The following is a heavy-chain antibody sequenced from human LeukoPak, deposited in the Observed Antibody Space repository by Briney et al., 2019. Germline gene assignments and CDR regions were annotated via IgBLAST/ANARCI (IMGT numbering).Heavy chain of an antibody. D-gene: IGHD2-2*01. V-gene: IGHV3-23*01. Sequence: PGGSLRLSCAASGFTFSSYAMNWVREAPGKGLEWGSPISAGGGSTFYADSVKGRFTISRDNSKNTLYLQMNSLRAEDTALYYCAKGGYCSTSSCYYGWFDPWGQGTLVTVSS. J-gene: IGHJ5*02. CDR2: ISAGGGST. CDR1: GFTFSSYA. CDR3: AKGGYCSTSSCYYGWFDP.